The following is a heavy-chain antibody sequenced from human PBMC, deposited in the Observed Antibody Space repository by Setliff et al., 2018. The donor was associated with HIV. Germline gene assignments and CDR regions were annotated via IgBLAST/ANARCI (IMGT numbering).Heavy chain of an antibody. CDR2: INHSGDT. J-gene: IGHJ3*02. Sequence: SETLSLTCAVYGGSFSGYFWTWIRQPPQKRLEWIGEINHSGDTNYNPSLKSRVTISADTSKNQFSLKLSSVTAADTAVYYCARVGDFYDTSGYCSVLDAFDIWGQGTTVTVSS. D-gene: IGHD3-22*01. CDR3: ARVGDFYDTSGYCSVLDAFDI. CDR1: GGSFSGYF. V-gene: IGHV4-34*01.